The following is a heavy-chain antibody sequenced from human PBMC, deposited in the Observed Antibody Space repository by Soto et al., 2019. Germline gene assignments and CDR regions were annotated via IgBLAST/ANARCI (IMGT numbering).Heavy chain of an antibody. D-gene: IGHD3-22*01. Sequence: PGGSLRLSCSASGFTFSSYAMHWVRQAPGKGLEYVSAISSNGGSTYYADSVKGRFTISRDNSKNTLYLQMSSLRAEDTAVYYCVKDFWDYYDSSGSQGNWGQGTLVTVSS. CDR2: ISSNGGST. J-gene: IGHJ4*02. CDR1: GFTFSSYA. CDR3: VKDFWDYYDSSGSQGN. V-gene: IGHV3-64D*06.